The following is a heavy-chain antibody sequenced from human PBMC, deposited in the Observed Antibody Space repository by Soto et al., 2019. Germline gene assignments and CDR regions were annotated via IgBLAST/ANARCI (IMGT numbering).Heavy chain of an antibody. CDR1: GYSISSGYY. CDR2: IYHSGST. D-gene: IGHD4-17*01. V-gene: IGHV4-38-2*02. CDR3: ARERPTVTVFDY. J-gene: IGHJ4*02. Sequence: PSETLSLTCAVSGYSISSGYYWGWIRQPPGKGLEWIGSIYHSGSTYYNPSLKSRVTISVDTSKNQFSLKLSSVTAADTAVYYCARERPTVTVFDYWGQGTLVTVS.